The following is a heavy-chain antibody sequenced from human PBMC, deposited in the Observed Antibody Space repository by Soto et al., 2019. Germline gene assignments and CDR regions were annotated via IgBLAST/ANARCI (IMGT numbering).Heavy chain of an antibody. CDR3: VEPGAYWTR. D-gene: IGHD1-1*01. V-gene: IGHV3-23*01. CDR1: GFTFSGYA. Sequence: GGSLRISCAASGFTFSGYAMSWVRQAPGKGLEWVSSITANGDSTYYADFVKGRFTISRDNSQHTLFLQLNILGVDDTAVYFCVEPGAYWTRWGQGTLVTVSS. J-gene: IGHJ4*02. CDR2: ITANGDST.